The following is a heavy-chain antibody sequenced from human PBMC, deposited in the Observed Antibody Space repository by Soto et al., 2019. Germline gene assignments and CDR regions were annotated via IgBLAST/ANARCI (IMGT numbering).Heavy chain of an antibody. CDR3: ARHGDSLHLEHYFDY. Sequence: GGSLRLSCSASGFTFSSYAMSWVRQAPGKGLEWVSAISGSGGSTYYADSVKGRFTISRDNSKNTLYLQMSSLKASDTAMYYCARHGDSLHLEHYFDYWGQGTLVTVSS. V-gene: IGHV3-23*01. CDR1: GFTFSSYA. CDR2: ISGSGGST. D-gene: IGHD7-27*01. J-gene: IGHJ4*02.